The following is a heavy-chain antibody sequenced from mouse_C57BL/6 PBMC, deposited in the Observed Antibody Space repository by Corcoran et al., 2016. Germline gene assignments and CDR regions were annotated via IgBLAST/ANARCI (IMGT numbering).Heavy chain of an antibody. D-gene: IGHD2-5*01. CDR3: ASPSNYLYAMDY. CDR2: INPYNGGT. J-gene: IGHJ4*01. V-gene: IGHV1-19*01. CDR1: GYTFTDYY. Sequence: EVQLQQSGPVLVKPGASVKMSCKASGYTFTDYYMNWVKQSHGKSLEWIGVINPYNGGTSYNQKFKGKATLTVDKSSSTAYMELNSLTSEDSAVYYCASPSNYLYAMDYWGQGTSVTVSS.